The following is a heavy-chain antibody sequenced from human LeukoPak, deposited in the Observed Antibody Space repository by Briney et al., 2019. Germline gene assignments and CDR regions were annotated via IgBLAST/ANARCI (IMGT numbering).Heavy chain of an antibody. V-gene: IGHV4-34*01. CDR3: ADRRYCTGGVCSTRGYHFQH. J-gene: IGHJ1*01. CDR2: INHSGST. D-gene: IGHD2-8*02. Sequence: PSETLSLTCAVYGGSFSGYYWSWLRQPPGKGLEWIGEINHSGSTNYNPSLKSRVTISVDTSKNQFSLKLSSVTAADTAVYYCADRRYCTGGVCSTRGYHFQHWGQGTLVTVSS. CDR1: GGSFSGYY.